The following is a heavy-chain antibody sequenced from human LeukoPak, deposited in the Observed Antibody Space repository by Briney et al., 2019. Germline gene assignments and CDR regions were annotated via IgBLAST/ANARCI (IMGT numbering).Heavy chain of an antibody. Sequence: SETLSLTCTVSGGPISSTNYYWGWIRQPPGKRPEWIGNIYYSGSSYYNPSLQSRGTISVDSSKNQFSLRLSSVTAADTAVYYCARVPVYCSSTSCYGGYFDYWGQGTLVTVSS. J-gene: IGHJ4*02. CDR3: ARVPVYCSSTSCYGGYFDY. CDR2: IYYSGSS. D-gene: IGHD2-2*01. CDR1: GGPISSTNYY. V-gene: IGHV4-39*01.